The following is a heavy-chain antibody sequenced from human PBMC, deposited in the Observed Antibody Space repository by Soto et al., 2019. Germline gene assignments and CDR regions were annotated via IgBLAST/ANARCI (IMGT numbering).Heavy chain of an antibody. CDR2: IFPKFGTT. V-gene: IGHV1-69*01. Sequence: QVQLVQSGAEVKKPGSSVKVSCKASGDTDTNYVISWVRQAPGQGLEWMGGIFPKFGTTYSAQKLQDRLTITADESTSKVYMQLSSLRLDDTAVYYCEAEMTFGKLSVVWGQGTTVTVSS. D-gene: IGHD3-16*02. CDR3: EAEMTFGKLSVV. CDR1: GDTDTNYV. J-gene: IGHJ6*02.